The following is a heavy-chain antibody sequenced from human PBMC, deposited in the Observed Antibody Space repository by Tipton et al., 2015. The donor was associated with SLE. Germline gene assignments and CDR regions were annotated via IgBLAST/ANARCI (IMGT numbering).Heavy chain of an antibody. J-gene: IGHJ3*02. CDR1: GGSISSYY. V-gene: IGHV4-59*08. Sequence: TLSLTCTVSGGSISSYYWSWIRQPPGKGLEWIGYIYYSGSTNYNPSLKSRVTISVDTSKNQFSLKLSSVTAADTAVYYCARQRDLDAFDTWGQGTMVTVSS. CDR3: ARQRDLDAFDT. CDR2: IYYSGST.